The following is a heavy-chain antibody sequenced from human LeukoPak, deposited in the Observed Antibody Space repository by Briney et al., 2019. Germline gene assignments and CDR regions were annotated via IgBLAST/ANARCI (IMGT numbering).Heavy chain of an antibody. CDR2: INTYNGNT. V-gene: IGHV1-18*01. CDR1: GYTFTRYG. J-gene: IGHJ4*02. CDR3: ARDYGDYGRYFDY. Sequence: ASVKVSCKASGYTFTRYGISWVRQAPGQGLEWMGWINTYNGNTNYAQKFQGRATMTTDTSTSTAYMELRSLRSDDTAVFYCARDYGDYGRYFDYWGQGTLVTVSS. D-gene: IGHD4-17*01.